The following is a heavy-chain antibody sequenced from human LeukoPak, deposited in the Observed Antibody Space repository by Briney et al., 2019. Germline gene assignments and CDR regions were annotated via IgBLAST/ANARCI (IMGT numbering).Heavy chain of an antibody. V-gene: IGHV4-39*01. Sequence: SQTLSLTCTVSGGSISSGGYYWGWIRQPPGKGLEWIGSIYYSGSTYYNPSLKSRVTISVDTSKNQFSLKLSSVTAADTAVYYCARQQTDAVVPAAMLGWFDPWGQGTLVTVSS. CDR1: GGSISSGGYY. D-gene: IGHD2-2*01. CDR2: IYYSGST. CDR3: ARQQTDAVVPAAMLGWFDP. J-gene: IGHJ5*02.